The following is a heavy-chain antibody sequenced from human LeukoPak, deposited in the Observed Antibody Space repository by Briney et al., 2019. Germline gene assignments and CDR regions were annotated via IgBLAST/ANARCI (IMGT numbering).Heavy chain of an antibody. CDR3: AKDREPWLRPIDAFDI. CDR2: ISGSGGST. V-gene: IGHV3-23*01. D-gene: IGHD1-26*01. J-gene: IGHJ3*02. CDR1: GFTFSSYA. Sequence: GGSLRLSCAASGFTFSSYAMSWVRQAPGKGLEWVSAISGSGGSTYYADSVKGRFTISRDNSKNTLYLPMNSLSAEDTAVYYCAKDREPWLRPIDAFDIWGQGTMVTVSS.